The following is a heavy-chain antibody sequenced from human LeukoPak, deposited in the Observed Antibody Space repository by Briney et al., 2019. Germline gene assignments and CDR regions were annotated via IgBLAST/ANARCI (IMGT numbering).Heavy chain of an antibody. J-gene: IGHJ4*02. Sequence: PSETLSLTCTVSGGSISSGGYYWSWIRQPPGKGLEWIGYIYHSGSTYYNPSLESRVTISVDRSKNQFSLKLSSVTAADTAVYYCARDDGPFDYWGQGTLVTVSS. CDR2: IYHSGST. V-gene: IGHV4-30-2*01. CDR3: ARDDGPFDY. CDR1: GGSISSGGYY.